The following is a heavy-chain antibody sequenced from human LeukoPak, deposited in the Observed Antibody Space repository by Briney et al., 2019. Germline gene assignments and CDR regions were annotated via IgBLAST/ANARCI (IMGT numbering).Heavy chain of an antibody. CDR3: ARETPYSSGWYPYWYFDL. D-gene: IGHD6-19*01. CDR2: MNPNTNNT. CDR1: GYTFTSYD. V-gene: IGHV1-18*01. J-gene: IGHJ2*01. Sequence: ASVKVSCKASGYTFTSYDINWVRQATGQGLEWMGWMNPNTNNTNYAQKLQGRVTMTTDTSTSTAYMELRSLRSDDTAVYYCARETPYSSGWYPYWYFDLWGRGTLVTVSS.